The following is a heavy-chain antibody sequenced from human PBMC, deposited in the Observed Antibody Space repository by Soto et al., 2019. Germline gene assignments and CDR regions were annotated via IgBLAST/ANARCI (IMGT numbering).Heavy chain of an antibody. D-gene: IGHD6-13*01. CDR1: GGSISSDGYS. V-gene: IGHV4-30-2*01. Sequence: SETLSLTCAVSGGSISSDGYSWSWIRQPPGKGLEWIGYMYHSDNTYYNPSLKSRVTISLDTSKNQFSLNLRSVTAADTAVYYCARSLTLRSAPTSAAAGLWGQGTRVT. CDR2: MYHSDNT. J-gene: IGHJ4*02. CDR3: ARSLTLRSAPTSAAAGL.